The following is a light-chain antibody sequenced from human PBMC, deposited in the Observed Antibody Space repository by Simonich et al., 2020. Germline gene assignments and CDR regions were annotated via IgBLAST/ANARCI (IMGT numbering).Light chain of an antibody. CDR2: WES. J-gene: IGKJ2*01. CDR3: QQYYSTPYT. V-gene: IGKV4-1*01. Sequence: DIVMTQSPDSLAVSLGERATINCKSSQSVLYSSNNKNYLAWYQQKPGQPPELLIYWESTRESGVPDRFSGSGSGTDFTLTISSLQAEDVAVYYCQQYYSTPYTFGQGTKLEIK. CDR1: QSVLYSSNNKNY.